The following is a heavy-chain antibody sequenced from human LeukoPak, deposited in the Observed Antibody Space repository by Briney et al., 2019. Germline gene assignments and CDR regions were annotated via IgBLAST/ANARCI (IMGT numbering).Heavy chain of an antibody. D-gene: IGHD2-2*01. CDR3: AIWKGYCSSTSCPRWFDP. CDR1: GYTFTSYG. Sequence: ASVKVSCKASGYTFTSYGISWVPQAPGQGLEWMGWISAYNGNTNYAQKLQGRVTMTTDTSTSTAYMELRSLRSDDTAVYYCAIWKGYCSSTSCPRWFDPWGQGTLVTVSS. J-gene: IGHJ5*02. V-gene: IGHV1-18*01. CDR2: ISAYNGNT.